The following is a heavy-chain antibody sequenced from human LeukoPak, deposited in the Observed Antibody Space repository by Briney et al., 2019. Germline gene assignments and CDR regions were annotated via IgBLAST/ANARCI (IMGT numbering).Heavy chain of an antibody. CDR3: ARALYNRGWYPDYFDS. D-gene: IGHD6-19*01. V-gene: IGHV3-23*01. Sequence: PGGSLRLSCAASGFTFSSFVMHWVRQAPGKGLEWVSTISDSGDSPYYADSVKGRFTISRDNSKNTLYLQMSSLRAEDTAIYYCARALYNRGWYPDYFDSWGQGALVTVSS. CDR1: GFTFSSFV. CDR2: ISDSGDSP. J-gene: IGHJ4*02.